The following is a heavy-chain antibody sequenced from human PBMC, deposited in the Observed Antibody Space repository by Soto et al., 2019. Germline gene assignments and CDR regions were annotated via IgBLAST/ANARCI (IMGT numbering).Heavy chain of an antibody. D-gene: IGHD6-25*01. CDR3: ARDLAKRRVRAGFDY. CDR1: GDTFTANY. Sequence: ASVKGAWKASGDTFTANYIHWVRQAPGQGFEWMGWINPQSGGTNYPQKFQGRVTMTRDTSLSTVYMTLTRLTSDATAESYCARDLAKRRVRAGFDYWRPGTLVTAS. V-gene: IGHV1-2*02. CDR2: INPQSGGT. J-gene: IGHJ4*02.